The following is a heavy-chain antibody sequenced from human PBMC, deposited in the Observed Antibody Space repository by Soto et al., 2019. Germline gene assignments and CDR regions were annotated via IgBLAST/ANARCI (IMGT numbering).Heavy chain of an antibody. V-gene: IGHV4-30-4*01. CDR2: IYYSGST. J-gene: IGHJ4*02. D-gene: IGHD3-22*01. CDR1: GGSISSGDYY. CDR3: ARVDSSGYQPFDX. Sequence: SETLSLTCTVSGGSISSGDYYWSWIRQPPGKGLEWIGYIYYSGSTYYNPSLKSRVTISVDTSKNQFSLKLSSVTAADTAVYYCARVDSSGYQPFDXWGQGTLVTVSS.